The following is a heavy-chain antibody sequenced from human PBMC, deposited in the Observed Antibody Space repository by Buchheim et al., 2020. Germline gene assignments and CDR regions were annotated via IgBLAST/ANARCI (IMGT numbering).Heavy chain of an antibody. J-gene: IGHJ4*02. CDR3: AKGGTNWGVSDY. D-gene: IGHD7-27*01. CDR2: ISSDGRNK. Sequence: QVQLVESGGGVVQPGRSLRLSCAASGFNFSSYAMYWVRQAPGKGLEWVAVISSDGRNKYYADYVRGRITISRDNSKKTLYLQMNSLTAEDTAVHYCAKGGTNWGVSDYWGRGTL. V-gene: IGHV3-30*18. CDR1: GFNFSSYA.